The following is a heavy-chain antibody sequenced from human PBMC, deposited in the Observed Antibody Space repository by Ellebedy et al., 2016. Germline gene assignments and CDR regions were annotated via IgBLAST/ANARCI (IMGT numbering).Heavy chain of an antibody. CDR1: GFTFSSYW. V-gene: IGHV3-74*01. D-gene: IGHD6-25*01. Sequence: GGSLRLXXAASGFTFSSYWTHWVRQPPGKGLVWVSRINSDGSSTSYADSVKGRFTISRDNAKNTLYLQMNSLRAEDTAVYYCARDHRLPYYCDSWGQGTLVTVSS. CDR2: INSDGSST. CDR3: ARDHRLPYYCDS. J-gene: IGHJ4*02.